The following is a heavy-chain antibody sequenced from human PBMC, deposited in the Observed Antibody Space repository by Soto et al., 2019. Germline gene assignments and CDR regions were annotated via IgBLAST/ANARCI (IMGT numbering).Heavy chain of an antibody. V-gene: IGHV1-3*01. CDR2: INAGNGNT. CDR3: ARGRYSSSPGTHFDY. J-gene: IGHJ4*02. CDR1: GYTFTSYA. D-gene: IGHD6-13*01. Sequence: QVQLVQSGAEVKKPGASVKVSCKASGYTFTSYAMHWVRQAPGQRREGMGWINAGNGNTKYSQNFQGGGTITRDTTASTAYMELSSLRSEDTAVYYCARGRYSSSPGTHFDYWGQGTLVTVSS.